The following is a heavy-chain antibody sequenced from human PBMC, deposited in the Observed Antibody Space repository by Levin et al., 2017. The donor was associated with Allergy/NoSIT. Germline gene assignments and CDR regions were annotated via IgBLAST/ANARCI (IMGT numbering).Heavy chain of an antibody. CDR3: ARESILADGLEQLPRRAFDI. CDR2: IWYDGSNK. J-gene: IGHJ3*02. V-gene: IGHV3-33*01. D-gene: IGHD6-6*01. Sequence: PGGSLRLSCAASGFTFSSYGMHWVRQAPGKGLEWVAVIWYDGSNKYYADSVKGRFTISRDNSKNTLYLQMNSLRAEDTAVYYCARESILADGLEQLPRRAFDIWGQGTMVTVSS. CDR1: GFTFSSYG.